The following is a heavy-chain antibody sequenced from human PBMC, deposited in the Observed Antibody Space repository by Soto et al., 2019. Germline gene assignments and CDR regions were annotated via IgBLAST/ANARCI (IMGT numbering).Heavy chain of an antibody. D-gene: IGHD3-10*01. V-gene: IGHV3-23*01. CDR1: GFTFSSYA. CDR2: ISGSGGST. J-gene: IGHJ5*02. CDR3: AKDLEITMVRGVNFEDWFDP. Sequence: EVQLLESGGGLVQPGGSLRLSCAASGFTFSSYAMSWVRQAPGKGLGWVSAISGSGGSTYYADSVKGRFTISRDNSKNTLYLQMNSLRAEDTAVYYCAKDLEITMVRGVNFEDWFDPWGQGTLVTVSS.